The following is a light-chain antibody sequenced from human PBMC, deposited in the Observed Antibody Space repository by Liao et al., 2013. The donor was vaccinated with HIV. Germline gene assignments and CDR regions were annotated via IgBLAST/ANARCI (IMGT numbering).Light chain of an antibody. Sequence: SYMLTQPPSVSVAPGATATITCGGDNIGGRSVHWYQHKAGQAPHLVISYDNDRPSGIPARFSGSNSGNTATLTINRVEAGDEADYYCQVWDSSSDHYVFGIGTKVTVL. CDR2: YDN. CDR1: NIGGRS. CDR3: QVWDSSSDHYV. J-gene: IGLJ1*01. V-gene: IGLV3-21*04.